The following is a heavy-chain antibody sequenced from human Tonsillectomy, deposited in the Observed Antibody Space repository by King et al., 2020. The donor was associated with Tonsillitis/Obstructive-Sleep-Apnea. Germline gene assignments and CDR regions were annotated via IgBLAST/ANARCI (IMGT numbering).Heavy chain of an antibody. CDR2: ISSNGGST. CDR1: GFTFSSYA. J-gene: IGHJ4*02. D-gene: IGHD3-10*01. Sequence: VQLVESGGGLVQPGGSLRLSCSASGFTFSSYAMHWVRQAPGKGLEYVSAISSNGGSTYYADSVKGRFTISRDNSKNTLYLQMSSLRAEDTAVYYCVKGALLGFGELSYFDYWGQGTLVTVSS. V-gene: IGHV3-64D*06. CDR3: VKGALLGFGELSYFDY.